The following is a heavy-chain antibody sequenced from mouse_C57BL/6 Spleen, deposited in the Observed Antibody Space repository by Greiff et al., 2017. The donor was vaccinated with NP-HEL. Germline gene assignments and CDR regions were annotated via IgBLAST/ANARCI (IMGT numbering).Heavy chain of an antibody. D-gene: IGHD3-2*02. Sequence: EVQLVESGPGMVKPSQSLSLTCTVTGYSITSGYDWHWIRHFPGNKLEWMGYISYSGSTNYNPSLKSRISITHDTSKNHFFLKLNSVTTEDTATYYCARGGLRLRNYAMDYWGQGTSVTVSS. J-gene: IGHJ4*01. CDR3: ARGGLRLRNYAMDY. CDR1: GYSITSGYD. CDR2: ISYSGST. V-gene: IGHV3-1*01.